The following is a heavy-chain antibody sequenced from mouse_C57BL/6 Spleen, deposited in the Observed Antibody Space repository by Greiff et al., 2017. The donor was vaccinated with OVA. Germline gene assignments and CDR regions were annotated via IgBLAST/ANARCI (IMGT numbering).Heavy chain of an antibody. CDR2: INPNNGGT. V-gene: IGHV1-18*01. Sequence: EVKLVESGPELVKPGASVKIPCKASGYTFTDYNMDWVKQSHGKSLEWIGDINPNNGGTIYNQKFKGKATLTVDKSSSTAYMELRSLTSEDTAVYYCARRAYYYGSSYPFDYWGQGTTLTVSS. J-gene: IGHJ2*01. CDR3: ARRAYYYGSSYPFDY. D-gene: IGHD1-1*01. CDR1: GYTFTDYN.